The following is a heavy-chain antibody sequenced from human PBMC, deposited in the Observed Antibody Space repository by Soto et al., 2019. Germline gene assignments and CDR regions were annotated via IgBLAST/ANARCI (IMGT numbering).Heavy chain of an antibody. J-gene: IGHJ4*02. Sequence: QVQLVQSGAEVKKPGASVKVSCKASGYTFTSYDINWVRQATGQGLEWMGWMNPNSGNTGYAQKFQGRVPMSRDTSIITAYMELSSLRSEDKAVYYCASERSLAADYWCQGTLGTVS. D-gene: IGHD6-25*01. CDR3: ASERSLAADY. V-gene: IGHV1-8*01. CDR2: MNPNSGNT. CDR1: GYTFTSYD.